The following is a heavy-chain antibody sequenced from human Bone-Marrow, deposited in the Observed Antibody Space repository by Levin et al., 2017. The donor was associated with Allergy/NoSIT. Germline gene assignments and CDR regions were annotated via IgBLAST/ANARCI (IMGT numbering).Heavy chain of an antibody. CDR1: GGTGSSYT. Sequence: PQASVKVSCKASGGTGSSYTFNWVRQAPGQGLEWMGRISPIFGIPNYAQKFQDRITINVDKSTSTAYMELNSLRSEDTAIYYCARALSSSGDYYFDLWGRGTLVTVSS. CDR2: ISPIFGIP. J-gene: IGHJ2*01. V-gene: IGHV1-69*02. CDR3: ARALSSSGDYYFDL. D-gene: IGHD6-13*01.